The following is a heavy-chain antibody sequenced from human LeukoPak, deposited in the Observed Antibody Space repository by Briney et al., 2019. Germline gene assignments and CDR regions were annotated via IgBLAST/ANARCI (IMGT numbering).Heavy chain of an antibody. CDR1: GFTFSSYA. CDR2: ISGSGGST. Sequence: GGSLRLSCAASGFTFSSYAMSWVRQAPGKGLEWVSAISGSGGSTYYADSVKGRFTISRDNAKNSLYLQMNSLRAEDTAVYYCARGRQGTFDYWGQGTLVTVSS. CDR3: ARGRQGTFDY. V-gene: IGHV3-23*01. J-gene: IGHJ4*02.